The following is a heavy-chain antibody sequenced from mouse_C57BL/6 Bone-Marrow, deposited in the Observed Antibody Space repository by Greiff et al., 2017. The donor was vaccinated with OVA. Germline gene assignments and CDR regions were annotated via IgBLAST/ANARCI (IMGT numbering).Heavy chain of an antibody. J-gene: IGHJ1*03. CDR3: AMGGRDWYFDV. CDR2: INPSSGYT. Sequence: QVQLQQSGAELAKPGASVKLSCKASGYTFTSYWMHWVKQRPGQGLEWIGYINPSSGYTKYNQKFKDKATLTADKSSSTAYMQLSSLTDEDSAVYYCAMGGRDWYFDVWGTGTTVTVSS. D-gene: IGHD4-1*01. CDR1: GYTFTSYW. V-gene: IGHV1-7*01.